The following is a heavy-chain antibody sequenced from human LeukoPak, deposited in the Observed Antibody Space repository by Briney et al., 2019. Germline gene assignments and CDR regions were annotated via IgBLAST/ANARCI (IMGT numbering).Heavy chain of an antibody. Sequence: SGSTXYNPSLKSXXXXSXXTSKNQFSLKLSTVTAADTATYYCARDHCTSTSCYGGLFDYWGQGTLVTVSS. J-gene: IGHJ4*02. V-gene: IGHV4-4*07. CDR2: SGST. D-gene: IGHD2-2*01. CDR3: ARDHCTSTSCYGGLFDY.